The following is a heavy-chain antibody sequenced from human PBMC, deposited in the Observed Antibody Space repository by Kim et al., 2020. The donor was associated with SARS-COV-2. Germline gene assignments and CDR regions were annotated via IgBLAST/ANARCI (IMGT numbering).Heavy chain of an antibody. J-gene: IGHJ4*02. Sequence: ASVKVSCKASGYTFTSYGISWVRQAPGQGLERMGWISAYNGNTNYAQKLQGRVTMTTDTSTSTAYMELRSLRSDDTAVYYCARDLGNGSGWQLTLYFDYWGQGTLVTVSS. CDR2: ISAYNGNT. CDR1: GYTFTSYG. V-gene: IGHV1-18*01. D-gene: IGHD6-19*01. CDR3: ARDLGNGSGWQLTLYFDY.